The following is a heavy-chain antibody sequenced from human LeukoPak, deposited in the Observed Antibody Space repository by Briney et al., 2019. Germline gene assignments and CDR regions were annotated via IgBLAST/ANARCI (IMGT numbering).Heavy chain of an antibody. CDR2: IIPIFGTA. Sequence: SVKVSCKASGGTFSSYAIRWVRQAPGQGLEWMGRIIPIFGTANYAQKFQGRVTSTTDESTSTAYMELSSLRSEDTAVYYCASYDSSGYYPHYDYWGQGTLVTVSS. J-gene: IGHJ4*02. V-gene: IGHV1-69*05. CDR1: GGTFSSYA. CDR3: ASYDSSGYYPHYDY. D-gene: IGHD3-22*01.